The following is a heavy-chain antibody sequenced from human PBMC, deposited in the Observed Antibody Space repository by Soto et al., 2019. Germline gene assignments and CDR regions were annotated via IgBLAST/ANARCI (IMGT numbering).Heavy chain of an antibody. J-gene: IGHJ3*02. D-gene: IGHD2-8*02. V-gene: IGHV3-23*01. CDR3: TTPDLVASGDT. CDR2: SSGSGGTA. Sequence: SGFTFSSYAMTWVRQAPGQGLEWVSVSSGSGGTALYATSMKGRFTISRDDSKNTLYLQINNLKTEDTGVYYCTTPDLVASGDTWGQGTMVTVSS. CDR1: GFTFSSYA.